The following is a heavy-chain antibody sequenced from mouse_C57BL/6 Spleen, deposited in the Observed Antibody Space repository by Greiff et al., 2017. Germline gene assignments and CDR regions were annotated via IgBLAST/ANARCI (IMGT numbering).Heavy chain of an antibody. Sequence: QVQLQQPGAELVMPGASVKLSCKASGYTFTSYWMHWVKQRPGQGLEWIGEIDPSDSYTNYNQKFKGKSTLTVDKSSSTAYMQLSSLTSEDSAVYYCARWDYYGSSYAMDYWAQGTSVTVSS. CDR2: IDPSDSYT. V-gene: IGHV1-69*01. D-gene: IGHD1-1*01. CDR3: ARWDYYGSSYAMDY. J-gene: IGHJ4*01. CDR1: GYTFTSYW.